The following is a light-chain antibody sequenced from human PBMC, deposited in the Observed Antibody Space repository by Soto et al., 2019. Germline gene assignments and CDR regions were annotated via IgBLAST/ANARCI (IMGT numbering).Light chain of an antibody. CDR1: SSDVGSYNL. V-gene: IGLV2-23*01. J-gene: IGLJ3*02. CDR2: EGS. Sequence: QSVLTQPASVSGSPGQSITISCTGTSSDVGSYNLVSWYQQHPGKAPKLMIYEGSKRPSGVSNRFSGSKSGNTASLTISGLQAEDEADYYCGTWESYLSVGVFGGGTKLTVL. CDR3: GTWESYLSVGV.